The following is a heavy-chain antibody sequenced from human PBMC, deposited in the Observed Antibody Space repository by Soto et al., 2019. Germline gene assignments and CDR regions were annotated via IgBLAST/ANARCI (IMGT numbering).Heavy chain of an antibody. J-gene: IGHJ6*02. CDR2: ISAYNGNT. D-gene: IGHD3-10*01. CDR1: GYTFTSYG. V-gene: IGHV1-18*01. Sequence: QVQLVQSGAEVKKPGASVKVSCKASGYTFTSYGISWVRQAPGQGLEWMGWISAYNGNTNYAQKLQGRVTMTTDTSTSTAYIELRSLRSDDTDVYYCARGDGSGSFLQIYYYYGMDVWGQGTTVTVSS. CDR3: ARGDGSGSFLQIYYYYGMDV.